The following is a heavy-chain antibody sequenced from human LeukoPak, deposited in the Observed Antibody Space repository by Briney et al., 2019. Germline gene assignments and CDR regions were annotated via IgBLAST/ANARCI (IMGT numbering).Heavy chain of an antibody. D-gene: IGHD3-22*01. V-gene: IGHV4-39*01. CDR2: IYYSGST. Sequence: PSETLSLTCTVSGGSISSSSYYWGWIRQPPGKGLEWIGSIYYSGSTYYNPSLKSRFTISVDTSKNQFSLKLSSVTAADTAVYYCARPDTYYYDSSGYYDAFDIWGQGTMVTVSS. J-gene: IGHJ3*02. CDR1: GGSISSSSYY. CDR3: ARPDTYYYDSSGYYDAFDI.